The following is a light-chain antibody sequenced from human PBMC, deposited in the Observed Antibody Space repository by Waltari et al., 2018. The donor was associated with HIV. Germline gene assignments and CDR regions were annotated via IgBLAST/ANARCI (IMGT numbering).Light chain of an antibody. CDR1: TSDVGGSAS. CDR3: SSYTSSSALDVV. J-gene: IGLJ2*01. Sequence: QSALTQPASVSGSPGKSITISCTGTTSDVGGSASVSRDQQHPGKAPKLMIFDVSNRPSGVSNRFSGSKSGNTASLTISGLQAEDEADYYCSSYTSSSALDVVFGGGTKLTVL. CDR2: DVS. V-gene: IGLV2-14*03.